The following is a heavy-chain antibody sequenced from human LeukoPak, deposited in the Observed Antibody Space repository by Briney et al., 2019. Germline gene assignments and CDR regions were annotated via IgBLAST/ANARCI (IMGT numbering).Heavy chain of an antibody. CDR2: IYSGGST. Sequence: GGSLRLSCAASGFTFNKYAMSWVRQAPGKGLEWVSVIYSGGSTYYADSVKGRFTISRDNSKNTLYLQMNSLRAEDTAVYYCARLREGDAFDIWGQGTMVTVSS. V-gene: IGHV3-53*01. CDR3: ARLREGDAFDI. CDR1: GFTFNKYA. J-gene: IGHJ3*02.